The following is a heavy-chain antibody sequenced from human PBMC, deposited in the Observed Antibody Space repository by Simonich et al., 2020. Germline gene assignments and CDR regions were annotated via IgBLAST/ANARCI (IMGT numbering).Heavy chain of an antibody. V-gene: IGHV4-38-2*02. Sequence: QVQLQESGPGLVKPSETLSLTCAVSGYSISSGYYWGWIRQPPGRLGWIGSIYHSGITYYNPSLKSRVTISVDTSKNQFSLKLSSVTAADTAVYYCARDRDGDYDYWGQGTLVTVSS. CDR1: GYSISSGYY. J-gene: IGHJ4*02. D-gene: IGHD4-17*01. CDR2: IYHSGIT. CDR3: ARDRDGDYDY.